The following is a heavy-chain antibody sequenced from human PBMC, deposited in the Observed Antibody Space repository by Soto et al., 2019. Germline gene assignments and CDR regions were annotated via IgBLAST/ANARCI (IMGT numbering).Heavy chain of an antibody. CDR3: VREDMSGTYYFDS. J-gene: IGHJ4*02. CDR2: KYYSGIS. Sequence: QVQLQESGPGLLKPSETLTLTCTVTRGSVSSQTHFWTWIRQPPGKGLEWIGYKYYSGISNYNPSLQSRVTIYVDTSKNQLSLRLTSVTAAATAVYYCVREDMSGTYYFDSLGEGALVTVSS. CDR1: RGSVSSQTHF. D-gene: IGHD1-26*01. V-gene: IGHV4-61*01.